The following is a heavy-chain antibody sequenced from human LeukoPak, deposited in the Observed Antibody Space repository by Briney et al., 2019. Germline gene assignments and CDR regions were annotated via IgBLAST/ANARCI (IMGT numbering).Heavy chain of an antibody. V-gene: IGHV3-21*01. CDR2: IITVSTTYF. D-gene: IGHD3-9*01. CDR3: ARDFDRAGDYHHFDF. Sequence: SGGSLRLSCVASRFTFSSYSMNWVRQAPGRGLEWVSSIITVSTTYFQYADSVKGRFTISRGNAKNSLYLQMDSLRAEDTAVYYCARDFDRAGDYHHFDFWGQGTLVTVSS. J-gene: IGHJ4*02. CDR1: RFTFSSYS.